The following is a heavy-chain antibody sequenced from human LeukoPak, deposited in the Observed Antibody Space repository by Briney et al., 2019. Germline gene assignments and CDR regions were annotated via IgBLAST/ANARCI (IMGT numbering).Heavy chain of an antibody. CDR2: ISGSGGST. CDR1: GFTFSSYG. J-gene: IGHJ6*03. CDR3: AKVSKGSGSYYNIYYYYYYYMDV. V-gene: IGHV3-23*01. Sequence: TGGSLRLSCAASGFTFSSYGMSWVRQAPGKGLEWVSAISGSGGSTYYADSVKGRFTISRDNSKNTLYLQMNSLRAEDTAVYYCAKVSKGSGSYYNIYYYYYYYMDVWGKGTTVTISS. D-gene: IGHD3-10*01.